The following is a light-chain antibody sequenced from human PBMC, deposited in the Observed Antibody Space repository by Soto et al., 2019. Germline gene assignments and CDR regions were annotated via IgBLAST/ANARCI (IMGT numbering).Light chain of an antibody. V-gene: IGKV3-15*01. CDR2: GAS. Sequence: EIEMTQSPSTLSASPGARATITCRASQSVSSYLTWYQQKPGQAPTLLIYGASTRPTGVPARFSGSGSGTEFTLTISSLQPEDFAAYCCHQYYKFPRTFGQGTKVDIK. J-gene: IGKJ1*01. CDR3: HQYYKFPRT. CDR1: QSVSSY.